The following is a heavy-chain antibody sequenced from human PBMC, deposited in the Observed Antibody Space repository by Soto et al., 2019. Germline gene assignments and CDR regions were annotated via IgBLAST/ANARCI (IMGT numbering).Heavy chain of an antibody. V-gene: IGHV1-3*01. Sequence: ASVKVSCKASGYTFTSYAMHWVRQAPGQRLEWMGWINAGNDNTKYSQKFQGRVTITRDTSASTAYMELSSLRSEDTAVYYCASLQESDWFDPWGQGTLVTVSS. CDR2: INAGNDNT. CDR1: GYTFTSYA. J-gene: IGHJ5*02. CDR3: ASLQESDWFDP. D-gene: IGHD3-10*01.